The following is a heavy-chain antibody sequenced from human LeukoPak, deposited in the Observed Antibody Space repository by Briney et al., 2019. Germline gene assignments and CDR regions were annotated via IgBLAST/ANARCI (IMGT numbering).Heavy chain of an antibody. V-gene: IGHV1-2*02. CDR3: ARANLRGPYSSGWDYFDY. D-gene: IGHD6-19*01. J-gene: IGHJ4*02. Sequence: ASVKVSCKASGYTFTGYYMHWVRQAPGQGLEWMGWINPNSGGTNYAQKFQGRVTMTRDTSISTAYMELSRLRSDDTAVYYCARANLRGPYSSGWDYFDYWGQGTLVTVSS. CDR1: GYTFTGYY. CDR2: INPNSGGT.